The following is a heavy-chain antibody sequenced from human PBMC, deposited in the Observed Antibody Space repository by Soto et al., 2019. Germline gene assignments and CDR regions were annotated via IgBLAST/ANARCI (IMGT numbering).Heavy chain of an antibody. CDR1: GGSISSYY. CDR3: ARDSPGYYDSSGYRLLDYGMDV. J-gene: IGHJ6*02. V-gene: IGHV4-59*01. CDR2: IYYSGST. Sequence: SETLSLTCTVSGGSISSYYWSWIRQPPGKGQEWIGYIYYSGSTNYNPSLKSRVTISVDTSKNQFSLKLSSVTAADTAVYYCARDSPGYYDSSGYRLLDYGMDVWGQGTTVTVSS. D-gene: IGHD3-22*01.